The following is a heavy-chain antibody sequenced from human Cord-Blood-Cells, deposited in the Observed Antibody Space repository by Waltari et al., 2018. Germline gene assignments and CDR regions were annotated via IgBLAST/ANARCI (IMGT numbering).Heavy chain of an antibody. Sequence: QVQLVESGGGVVQPGRSLRLSCAASGFTFSSYGMHWVRQAPGKGLEWVAVIWYDGSNKYYADSVKGRFTISRYNSKNTLYLQTNSLRADDTAVYYCARDLGGGWFDPWGQGTLVTVSS. V-gene: IGHV3-33*01. CDR1: GFTFSSYG. CDR3: ARDLGGGWFDP. J-gene: IGHJ5*02. CDR2: IWYDGSNK. D-gene: IGHD3-16*01.